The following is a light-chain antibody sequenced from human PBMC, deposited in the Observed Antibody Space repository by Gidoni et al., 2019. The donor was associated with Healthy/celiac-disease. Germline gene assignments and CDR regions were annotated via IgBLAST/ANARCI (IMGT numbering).Light chain of an antibody. V-gene: IGLV1-44*01. CDR2: SNN. J-gene: IGLJ1*01. CDR3: AAWDDSLNGPGYV. Sequence: QSVLTQPPSASGTPGQRVTISCSGSSSNIGSNTVNWYQQLPGTAPTLLIYSNNQRPSGVPARFSGSKSGTSASLAISGLQSEDEADYYCAAWDDSLNGPGYVFGTGTKVTVL. CDR1: SSNIGSNT.